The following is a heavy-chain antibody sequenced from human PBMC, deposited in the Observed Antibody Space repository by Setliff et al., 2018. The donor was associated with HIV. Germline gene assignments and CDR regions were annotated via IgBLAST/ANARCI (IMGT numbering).Heavy chain of an antibody. CDR3: ARRFGYGDYVPFDY. Sequence: KTSETLSLTCNVSGGSISSANWWSWVRQPPGKGLEWIGEIYHSGSTTYNPSLRSRVAISIDKSKNQFSLNLTSVTAADTAVYYCARRFGYGDYVPFDYWGPGTLVTVSS. V-gene: IGHV4-4*02. CDR2: IYHSGST. J-gene: IGHJ4*02. CDR1: GGSISSANW. D-gene: IGHD4-17*01.